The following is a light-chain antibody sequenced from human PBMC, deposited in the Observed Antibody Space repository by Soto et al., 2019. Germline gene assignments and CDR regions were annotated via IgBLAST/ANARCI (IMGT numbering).Light chain of an antibody. Sequence: DIQMTQSPSTLSASVGDRVTITCRASQSISCWLAWYQQKPGKAPKLLIYYASSLESGVPTRFSGSGSGTEFTLTISSPQPDDFATCNSQHYHSYSLTFGPETKVHI. V-gene: IGKV1-5*01. CDR1: QSISCW. J-gene: IGKJ3*01. CDR2: YAS. CDR3: QHYHSYSLT.